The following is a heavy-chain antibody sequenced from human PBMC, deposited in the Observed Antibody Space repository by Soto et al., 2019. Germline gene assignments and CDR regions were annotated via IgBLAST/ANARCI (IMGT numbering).Heavy chain of an antibody. CDR2: IHHSGST. V-gene: IGHV4-4*03. CDR3: VRGPTSGWNA. D-gene: IGHD6-19*01. J-gene: IGHJ5*02. Sequence: PDTLALTCSFCVCSINHNNWWSWVRQSPGKGLEWIGEIHHSGSTNYNPSLKSRVTISVDKSKNQFSLNLGSVTAADTAVYYCVRGPTSGWNAWGQGTLVTVSS. CDR1: VCSINHNNW.